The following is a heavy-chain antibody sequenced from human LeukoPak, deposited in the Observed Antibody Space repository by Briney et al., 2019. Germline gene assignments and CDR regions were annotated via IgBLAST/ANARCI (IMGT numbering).Heavy chain of an antibody. CDR3: ARSPITIFGVVPLDY. CDR1: GFTFSGYA. V-gene: IGHV3-74*01. Sequence: VGSLRFSCAASGFTFSGYAMSWVRQAPGKGVVWVSRINTDGSSTSYADSVKGRFTISRDNAKNTLYLQMNSLRSEDTAVYYCARSPITIFGVVPLDYWGQGTLVTVSS. J-gene: IGHJ4*02. CDR2: INTDGSST. D-gene: IGHD3-3*01.